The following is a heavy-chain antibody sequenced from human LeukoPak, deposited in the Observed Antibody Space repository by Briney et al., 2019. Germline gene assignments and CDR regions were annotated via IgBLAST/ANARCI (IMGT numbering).Heavy chain of an antibody. Sequence: GGCLSLSCAASGFTFSSYAMSWVRLAPGKGLEWVSAISGSGGSTYYADSVKGRFTISRDNSKNTLYLQMNSLRAEDTAVYYCAKEGGRLLYYFDYWGQGTLVTVSS. CDR1: GFTFSSYA. D-gene: IGHD2/OR15-2a*01. V-gene: IGHV3-23*01. CDR3: AKEGGRLLYYFDY. CDR2: ISGSGGST. J-gene: IGHJ4*02.